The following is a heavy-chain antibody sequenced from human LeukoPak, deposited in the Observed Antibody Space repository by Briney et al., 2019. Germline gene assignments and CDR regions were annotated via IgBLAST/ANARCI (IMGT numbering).Heavy chain of an antibody. D-gene: IGHD3-3*01. CDR1: GGSISSSTYY. CDR3: ARENMIRYSDFWGAYSAPLDY. J-gene: IGHJ4*02. V-gene: IGHV4-39*07. Sequence: ASETLSLTCTVSGGSISSSTYYWGWIRQPPGKGLEWIGNIYYSGSTYYNPSLKSRVTISVDTSENQFSLKLTSVTAADTAVYYCARENMIRYSDFWGAYSAPLDYWGQGTLVTVSS. CDR2: IYYSGST.